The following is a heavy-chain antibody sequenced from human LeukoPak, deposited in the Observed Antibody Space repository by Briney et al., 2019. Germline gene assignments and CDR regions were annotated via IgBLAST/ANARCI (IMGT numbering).Heavy chain of an antibody. J-gene: IGHJ6*04. CDR1: GFTFSDYY. CDR3: AELGITMIGGV. CDR2: ISSSGSTI. Sequence: PGGSLRLSCVVSGFTFSDYYMNWVRQAPGKGLEWVSYISSSGSTIYYADSVKGRFTISRDNAKNSLYLQMNSLRAEDTAVYYCAELGITMIGGVWGKGTTVTISS. V-gene: IGHV3-11*04. D-gene: IGHD3-10*02.